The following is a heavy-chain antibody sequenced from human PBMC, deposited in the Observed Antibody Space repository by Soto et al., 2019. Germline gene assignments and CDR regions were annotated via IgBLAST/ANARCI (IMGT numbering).Heavy chain of an antibody. J-gene: IGHJ6*02. V-gene: IGHV3-53*01. CDR3: ARDSTFLTMVRGGGRRYYGMDV. D-gene: IGHD3-10*01. CDR2: IYSGGST. CDR1: GFTVSSNY. Sequence: GGSLRLSCAASGFTVSSNYMSWVRQAPGKGLEWVSVIYSGGSTYYADSVKGRFTISRDNSKNTLYLQMNSLRAEDTAVYYCARDSTFLTMVRGGGRRYYGMDVWGQGTTVTVSS.